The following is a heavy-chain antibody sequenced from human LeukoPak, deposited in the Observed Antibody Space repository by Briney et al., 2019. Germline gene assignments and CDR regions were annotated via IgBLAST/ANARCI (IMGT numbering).Heavy chain of an antibody. CDR2: IIPIFGTA. CDR1: GGTFSSYA. D-gene: IGHD3-22*01. V-gene: IGHV1-69*05. J-gene: IGHJ3*02. CDR3: APTPYYYDSSGSERVNAFDI. Sequence: SVKVSCKASGGTFSSYAISWVRQAPGQGPEWMGRIIPIFGTANYAQKFQGRVTITTDESTSTAYMELSSLRSEDTAVYYCAPTPYYYDSSGSERVNAFDIWGQGTMVTVSS.